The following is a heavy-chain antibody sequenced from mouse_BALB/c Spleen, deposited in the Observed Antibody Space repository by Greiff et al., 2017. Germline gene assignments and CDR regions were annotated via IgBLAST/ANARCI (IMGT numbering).Heavy chain of an antibody. V-gene: IGHV1-7*01. J-gene: IGHJ4*01. D-gene: IGHD2-14*01. CDR2: INPSTGYT. CDR3: ARSRYDVGAMDY. Sequence: VQLQQSGAELAKPGASVKMSCKASGYTFTSYWMHWVKQRPGQGLEWIGYINPSTGYTEYNQKFKDKATLTADKSSSTAYMQLSSLTSEDSAVYYCARSRYDVGAMDYRGQGTSVTVAS. CDR1: GYTFTSYW.